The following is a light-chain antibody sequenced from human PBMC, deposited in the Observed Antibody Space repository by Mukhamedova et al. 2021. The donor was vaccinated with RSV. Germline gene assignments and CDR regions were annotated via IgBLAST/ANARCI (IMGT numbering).Light chain of an antibody. J-gene: IGKJ1*01. Sequence: WYQRRVHGRAPELLIYAASRLQSGVPSRFSGSGSGTDFTLTISSLQPEGFATYYCQQANSFPRTFGQGTKVEIK. V-gene: IGKV1-12*01. CDR3: QQANSFPRT. CDR2: AAS.